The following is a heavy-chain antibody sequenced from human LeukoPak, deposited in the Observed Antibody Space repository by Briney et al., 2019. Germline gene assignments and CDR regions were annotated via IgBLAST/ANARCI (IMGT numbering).Heavy chain of an antibody. CDR3: ATGGTVGSRWLQFVRVNFDY. CDR1: GGSFSGYY. CDR2: INHSART. D-gene: IGHD5-24*01. Sequence: SDTLSLTCAVYGGSFSGYYLSWIRQPPRQGLECTGEINHSARTNYNPSPKSRVTISVYTSKNQFSLHPSSVTAADTAVYYCATGGTVGSRWLQFVRVNFDYWGQGTLVTVSS. V-gene: IGHV4-34*01. J-gene: IGHJ4*02.